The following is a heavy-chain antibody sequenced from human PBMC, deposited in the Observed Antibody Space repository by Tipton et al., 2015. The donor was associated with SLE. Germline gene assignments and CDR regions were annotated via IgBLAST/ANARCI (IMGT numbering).Heavy chain of an antibody. J-gene: IGHJ3*02. CDR1: GFTFSSYA. V-gene: IGHV3-23*01. Sequence: GSLRLSCAASGFTFSSYAMTWVRQTPGKGLDWVSAISGSGDSTFYADSVEGRFTISRDNAKNSLYLQMNSLRPEDTALYYCARGTGSQRLNAFDMWGQGTVVTVSS. CDR3: ARGTGSQRLNAFDM. D-gene: IGHD2-8*02. CDR2: ISGSGDST.